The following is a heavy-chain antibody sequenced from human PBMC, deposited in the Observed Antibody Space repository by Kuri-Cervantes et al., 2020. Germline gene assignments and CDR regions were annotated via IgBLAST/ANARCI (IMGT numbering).Heavy chain of an antibody. D-gene: IGHD4-17*01. V-gene: IGHV1-8*01. CDR3: ARSSTVTTPYYYYGMDV. CDR2: MNPNSGNT. J-gene: IGHJ6*02. CDR1: GYTFTSYD. Sequence: ASVKVSCKASGYTFTSYDINWVRQATGQGLEWMGWMNPNSGNTGYAQKLQGRVTMTTDTSTSTAYMELRSLRSDDTAVYYCARSSTVTTPYYYYGMDVWGQGTTVTVSS.